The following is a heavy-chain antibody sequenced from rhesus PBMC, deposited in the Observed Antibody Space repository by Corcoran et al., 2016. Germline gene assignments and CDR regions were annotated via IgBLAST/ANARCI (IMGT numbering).Heavy chain of an antibody. D-gene: IGHD2-21*01. CDR2: ISGSSGSN. CDR1: GGSFSGYY. Sequence: QVQLQESGPGLVKPSETLSLTCAVSGGSFSGYYWGWIRQPPGKGLEWSGYISGSSGSNDYNPSLKSRVTISTDTAKNQFSRKLSSVTAADTAVYYCAREYCTGSGCYDYWGQGVLVTVSS. J-gene: IGHJ4*01. V-gene: IGHV4-165*01. CDR3: AREYCTGSGCYDY.